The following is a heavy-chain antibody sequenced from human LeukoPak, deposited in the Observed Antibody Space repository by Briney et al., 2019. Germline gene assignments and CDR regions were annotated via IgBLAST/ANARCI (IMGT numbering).Heavy chain of an antibody. CDR3: ASGYCSGGSCYPHDY. D-gene: IGHD2-15*01. CDR1: GGSVSSSSYY. CDR2: IYYSGGST. Sequence: SETLSLTCTVSGGSVSSSSYYWGWIRQPPGKGLEWIGSIYYSGGSTYYNPSLKSRVTISVDTSKNQFSLKLSSVTAADTAVYYCASGYCSGGSCYPHDYWGQGTLVTVSS. J-gene: IGHJ4*02. V-gene: IGHV4-39*01.